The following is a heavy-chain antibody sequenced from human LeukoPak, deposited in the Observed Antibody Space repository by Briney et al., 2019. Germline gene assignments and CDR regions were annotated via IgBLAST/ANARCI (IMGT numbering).Heavy chain of an antibody. CDR2: INHSGST. D-gene: IGHD6-13*01. J-gene: IGHJ1*01. CDR1: GLTFSRYG. V-gene: IGHV4-34*01. Sequence: GSLRLSCAASGLTFSRYGMHWVRQAPGKGLEWIGEINHSGSTNYNPSLKSRVTISVDTSKNQFSLKLSSVTAADTAVYYCAREGHYSSSLYKYFQHWGQGALVTVSS. CDR3: AREGHYSSSLYKYFQH.